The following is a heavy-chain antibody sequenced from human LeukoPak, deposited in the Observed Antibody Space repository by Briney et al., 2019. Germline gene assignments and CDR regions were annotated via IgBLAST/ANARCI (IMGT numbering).Heavy chain of an antibody. CDR1: GGSLSGYY. CDR2: IHYTGST. V-gene: IGHV4-59*08. D-gene: IGHD2-2*01. CDR3: ARLSKDTVVLPAAMAHYFDY. Sequence: PSETLSLTCTVPGGSLSGYYWSWIRQPPGKGLQFIGYIHYTGSTNHNPSPESRVTLSVDTSKNQFPRKRRSVTAADTAVYYCARLSKDTVVLPAAMAHYFDYWGRGTLVTISS. J-gene: IGHJ4*02.